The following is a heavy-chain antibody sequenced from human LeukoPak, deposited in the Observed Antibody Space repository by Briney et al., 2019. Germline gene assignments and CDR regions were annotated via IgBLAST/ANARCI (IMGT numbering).Heavy chain of an antibody. CDR3: ARDSWQDGTDY. J-gene: IGHJ4*02. CDR2: IYSGGST. V-gene: IGHV3-53*01. Sequence: GGSLRLSCAASGFTVSSNYMSWVRQAPGKGLEWVSVIYSGGSTYYADSVKGRFTISRDNSKNTLYLQMNSLRAEDTAVCYCARDSWQDGTDYWGQGTLVTVSS. D-gene: IGHD1-1*01. CDR1: GFTVSSNY.